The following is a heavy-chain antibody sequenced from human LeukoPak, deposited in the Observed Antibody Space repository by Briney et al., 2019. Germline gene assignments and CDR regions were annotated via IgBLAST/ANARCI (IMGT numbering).Heavy chain of an antibody. D-gene: IGHD3-22*01. J-gene: IGHJ4*02. V-gene: IGHV4-39*07. Sequence: SETLSLTCTVSGDSINSTTDYWGWIRQSPGKGLEWIGSIYYSGSTYYNPSLKSRVTISIDTSKNQFSLNLRSVTAADTAVYYCARVVSIQYYYDSSGLLGNYFDYWGQGTLVTVSS. CDR2: IYYSGST. CDR3: ARVVSIQYYYDSSGLLGNYFDY. CDR1: GDSINSTTDY.